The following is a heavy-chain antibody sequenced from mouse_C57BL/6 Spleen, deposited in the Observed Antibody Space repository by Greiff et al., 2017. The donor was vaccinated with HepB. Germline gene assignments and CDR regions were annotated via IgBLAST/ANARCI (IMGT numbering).Heavy chain of an antibody. D-gene: IGHD2-3*01. Sequence: EVQLQQSGPGLVKPSQSLSLTCSVTGYSITSGYYWNWIRQFPGNKLEWMGYISYDGSNNYNPSLKNRISITRDTSKNQFFLKLNSVTTEDTATYYCAREDDGYYGWYFDVWGTRTTVTVSS. CDR1: GYSITSGYY. J-gene: IGHJ1*03. V-gene: IGHV3-6*01. CDR3: AREDDGYYGWYFDV. CDR2: ISYDGSN.